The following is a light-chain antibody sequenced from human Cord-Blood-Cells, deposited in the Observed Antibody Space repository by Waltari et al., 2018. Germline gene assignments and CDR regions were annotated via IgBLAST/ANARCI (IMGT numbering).Light chain of an antibody. Sequence: IVMTQFPDSLAVSLGDMSTIHCKSSTSVLYSSNNKNYLAWYQQKPGQPPKLLIYWASTRESGVPDRFSGSGSGTDFTLTISSLQAEDVAVYYCQQYYSTPPTFGGGTKVEIK. CDR2: WAS. J-gene: IGKJ4*01. CDR3: QQYYSTPPT. V-gene: IGKV4-1*01. CDR1: TSVLYSSNNKNY.